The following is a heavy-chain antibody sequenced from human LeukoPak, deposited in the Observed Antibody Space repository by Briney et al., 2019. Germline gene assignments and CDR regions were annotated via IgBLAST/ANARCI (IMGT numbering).Heavy chain of an antibody. CDR2: ISNNGVNT. D-gene: IGHD1-1*01. V-gene: IGHV3-21*04. Sequence: GGSLRLSCAASGFTFSSYSMNWVRQAPGKGLEWVSAISNNGVNTYYADAVKGRFTISRDNSKNTLYLQMTSLRHEDTAVYYCGEVQTVNKFDYWGRGTLVTVSS. CDR1: GFTFSSYS. J-gene: IGHJ4*01. CDR3: GEVQTVNKFDY.